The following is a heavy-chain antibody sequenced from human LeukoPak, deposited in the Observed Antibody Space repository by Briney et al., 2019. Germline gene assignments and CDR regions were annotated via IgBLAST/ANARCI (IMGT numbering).Heavy chain of an antibody. CDR1: GYTLTELS. V-gene: IGHV3-30*04. J-gene: IGHJ4*02. Sequence: SCKVSGYTLTELSMHWVRQAPGKGLERVAVISYDGSNKYYADSVKGRFTISRDNSKNTLYLQMNSLRAEDTAVYYCARPYYYDSSGYFDYWGQGTLVTVSS. CDR3: ARPYYYDSSGYFDY. CDR2: ISYDGSNK. D-gene: IGHD3-22*01.